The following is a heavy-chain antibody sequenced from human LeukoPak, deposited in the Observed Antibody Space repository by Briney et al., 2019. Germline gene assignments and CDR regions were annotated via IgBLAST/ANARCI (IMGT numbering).Heavy chain of an antibody. D-gene: IGHD3-10*01. CDR2: ISYGGSNK. CDR1: GFTFSSYG. J-gene: IGHJ5*02. Sequence: PGGSLRLSCAASGFTFSSYGMHWVRQAPGKGLEWVAVISYGGSNKYYADSVKGRFTISRDNSKNTLYLQMNSLRAEDTAVYYCAKDFYDGSGSYVNWFDPWGQGTLVTVSS. V-gene: IGHV3-30*18. CDR3: AKDFYDGSGSYVNWFDP.